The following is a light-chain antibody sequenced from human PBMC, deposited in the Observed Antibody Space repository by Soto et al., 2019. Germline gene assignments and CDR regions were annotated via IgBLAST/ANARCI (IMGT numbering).Light chain of an antibody. Sequence: QSALTQPASVSGSPGQSITLSCTGTSSDVGSYNLVSWYQLHPGKAPKLMIYEGTKRPSGVSNHFSGSKSGSTASLTISGLQAEDEADYYCCSYAGSSSYVVFGGGTKVTVL. J-gene: IGLJ2*01. CDR1: SSDVGSYNL. V-gene: IGLV2-23*01. CDR3: CSYAGSSSYVV. CDR2: EGT.